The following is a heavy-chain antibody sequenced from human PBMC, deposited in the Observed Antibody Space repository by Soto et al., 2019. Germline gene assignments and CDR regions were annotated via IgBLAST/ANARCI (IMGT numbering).Heavy chain of an antibody. D-gene: IGHD3-22*01. V-gene: IGHV3-23*01. CDR1: GVTFSSYA. Sequence: LRLSCAASGVTFSSYAMTWVRQAPGKGLEWVSDISGGGGYTYHAESVKGRFTISKDNSRNTLYLQMNSQRAEDTAVYYCAKGRGYYYESSGSNWFDPCGEGTLVTVP. CDR2: ISGGGGYT. CDR3: AKGRGYYYESSGSNWFDP. J-gene: IGHJ5*02.